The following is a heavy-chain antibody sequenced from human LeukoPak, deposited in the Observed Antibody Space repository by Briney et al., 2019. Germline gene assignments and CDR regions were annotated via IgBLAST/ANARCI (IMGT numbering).Heavy chain of an antibody. V-gene: IGHV4-59*12. J-gene: IGHJ6*03. CDR2: IYYSGST. D-gene: IGHD3-10*01. CDR1: GGSISSYY. CDR3: ARDEVRGVSYHYYMDV. Sequence: SETLSLTCTVSGGSISSYYWSWIRQPPGKGLEWIGYIYYSGSTNYSPSLKSRVTMSVDTSKNQFSLHLSSVTAADTAVYYCARDEVRGVSYHYYMDVWGKGTTVTISS.